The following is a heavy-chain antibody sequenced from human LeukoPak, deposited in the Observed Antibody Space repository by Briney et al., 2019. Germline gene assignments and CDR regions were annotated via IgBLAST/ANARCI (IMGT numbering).Heavy chain of an antibody. D-gene: IGHD4-17*01. CDR3: ARSSQDHGVSHYDH. CDR1: GYTFTGYH. V-gene: IGHV1-2*02. J-gene: IGHJ4*02. CDR2: INPNSGGT. Sequence: ASVKVSCKASGYTFTGYHIHWVRQAPGQGLEWMGRINPNSGGTNSAQKFQGRVTMTRDTSNSTAYMEMSSLKSDDTAFYYCARSSQDHGVSHYDHWGQGTLVTVSS.